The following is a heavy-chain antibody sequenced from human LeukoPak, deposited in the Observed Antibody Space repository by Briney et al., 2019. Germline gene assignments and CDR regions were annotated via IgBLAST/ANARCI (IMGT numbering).Heavy chain of an antibody. J-gene: IGHJ5*02. CDR1: GYTFTSYG. Sequence: ASVKVSCKASGYTFTSYGISWVRQAPGQGLEWMGWISAYNGNTNYAQKLQGRVTMTTDTSTSTAYMELRSLRSDDTAVYYCARLRITMVRGVISWFDPWGQGTLVTVSS. D-gene: IGHD3-10*01. V-gene: IGHV1-18*01. CDR3: ARLRITMVRGVISWFDP. CDR2: ISAYNGNT.